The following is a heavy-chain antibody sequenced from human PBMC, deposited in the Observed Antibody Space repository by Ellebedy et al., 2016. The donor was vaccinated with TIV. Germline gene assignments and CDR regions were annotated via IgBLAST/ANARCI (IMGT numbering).Heavy chain of an antibody. D-gene: IGHD3-10*01. CDR1: GFTHSSSK. J-gene: IGHJ4*02. CDR2: IDGSDDGT. V-gene: IGHV3-23*01. CDR3: ASSRDQFDY. Sequence: PGGSLRLSCAASGFTHSSSKMSWVRQAPGKGLEWVSAIDGSDDGTYYADSVKGRFTISRDNAKNSLYLQMNSLRAEDTAVYYCASSRDQFDYWGQGTLVTVSS.